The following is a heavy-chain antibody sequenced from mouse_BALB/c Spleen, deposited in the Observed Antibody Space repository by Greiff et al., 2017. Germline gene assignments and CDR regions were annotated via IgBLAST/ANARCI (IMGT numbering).Heavy chain of an antibody. CDR3: ARDKGYYGSSNYAMDY. V-gene: IGHV7-3*02. D-gene: IGHD1-1*01. CDR2: IRNKANGYTT. J-gene: IGHJ4*01. Sequence: EVQLVESGGGLVQPGGSLRLSCATSGFTFTDYYMSWVRQPPGKALEWLGFIRNKANGYTTEYSASVKGRFTISRDNSQSILYLQMNTLRAEDSATYYCARDKGYYGSSNYAMDYWGQGTSVTVSS. CDR1: GFTFTDYY.